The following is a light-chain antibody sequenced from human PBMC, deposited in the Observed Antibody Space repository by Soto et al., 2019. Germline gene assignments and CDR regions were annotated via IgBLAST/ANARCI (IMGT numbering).Light chain of an antibody. Sequence: EFVLRQSPGTLSLSPGERATLSCRASQTVRNNYVAWYQQKPGQAPRLLIYDASTRATGIPARFSGSGSGTDFTLTISSLEPEDFAVYYCQQRSNWPITFGQGTRLEI. V-gene: IGKV3-11*01. CDR3: QQRSNWPIT. J-gene: IGKJ5*01. CDR1: QTVRNNY. CDR2: DAS.